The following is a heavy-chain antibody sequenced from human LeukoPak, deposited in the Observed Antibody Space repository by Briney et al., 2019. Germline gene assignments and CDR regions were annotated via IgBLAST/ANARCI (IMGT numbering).Heavy chain of an antibody. D-gene: IGHD2-2*01. CDR1: GYTFTSYG. CDR2: ISAYNGNT. J-gene: IGHJ4*02. Sequence: ASVTVSCKASGYTFTSYGISWVRQAPGQGLERMGWISAYNGNTNYAQKLQGRVTMTTDTSTSTAYMELRSLRSDDTAVYYCARDSADIVVVPAAIVMWGQGTLVTVSS. V-gene: IGHV1-18*01. CDR3: ARDSADIVVVPAAIVM.